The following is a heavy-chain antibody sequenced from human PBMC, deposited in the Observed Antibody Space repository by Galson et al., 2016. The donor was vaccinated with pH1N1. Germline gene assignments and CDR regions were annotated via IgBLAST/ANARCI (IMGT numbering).Heavy chain of an antibody. V-gene: IGHV2-5*01. D-gene: IGHD4-17*01. J-gene: IGHJ5*02. Sequence: PALVKPPQTLTLTCTFSGFSLSTNGVGVGWIRQPPGKALEWLALIYWNDDKRYSPSLKSKLVITKDTSKNQVVLTMTNMDPVDTATYYCSNTLYGDYVDWFDPWGQGTLVTVSS. CDR2: IYWNDDK. CDR1: GFSLSTNGVG. CDR3: SNTLYGDYVDWFDP.